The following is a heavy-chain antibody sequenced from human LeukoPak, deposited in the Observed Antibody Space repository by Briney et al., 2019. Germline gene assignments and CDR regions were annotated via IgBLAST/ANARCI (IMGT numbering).Heavy chain of an antibody. J-gene: IGHJ4*02. CDR3: VRDPEALDY. CDR2: ISRGRPTI. Sequence: GASLRLSCVASGFTFSSYSMNWVRQAPGKGLEWVSYISRGRPTIHYADSVKGRFTISRDNAKNSLYLQMNSLRDEDTAVYYCVRDPEALDYWGQGTLVTVSS. V-gene: IGHV3-48*02. CDR1: GFTFSSYS.